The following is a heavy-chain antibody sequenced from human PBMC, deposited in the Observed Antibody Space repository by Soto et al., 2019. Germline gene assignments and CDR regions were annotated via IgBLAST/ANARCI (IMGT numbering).Heavy chain of an antibody. CDR1: GYDFSNYW. J-gene: IGHJ5*02. CDR2: IFSGDSDS. CDR3: ARRGGSYMWFDP. Sequence: PRESLKISCKASGYDFSNYWIAWVRQMPGKGLELMGTIFSGDSDSRYSPSFQGQVIMSADKSISTAYLQWRSLKASDSAIYYCARRGGSYMWFDPWGQGTLVTVSS. V-gene: IGHV5-51*01. D-gene: IGHD1-1*01.